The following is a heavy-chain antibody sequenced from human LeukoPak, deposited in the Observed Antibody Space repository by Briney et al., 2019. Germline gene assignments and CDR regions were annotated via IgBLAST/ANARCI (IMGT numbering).Heavy chain of an antibody. CDR3: ARGFWSGYFTDY. Sequence: PGGSLRLSCAASGFTSSSYWMHWVRQAPGKGLVWVSRINSDGSSTSYADSVKGRFTISRDNAKNTLYLQMNSLRAEDTAVYYCARGFWSGYFTDYWGQGTLVTVSS. V-gene: IGHV3-74*01. J-gene: IGHJ4*02. D-gene: IGHD3-3*01. CDR1: GFTSSSYW. CDR2: INSDGSST.